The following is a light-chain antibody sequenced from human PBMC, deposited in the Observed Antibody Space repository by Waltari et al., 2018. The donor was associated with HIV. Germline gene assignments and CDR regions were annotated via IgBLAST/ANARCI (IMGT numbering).Light chain of an antibody. CDR1: SSHIGSNT. CDR3: AAWDDSLDHV. Sequence: QSVLTQPPSVSGTPGQRVTISCSGGSSHIGSNTVTWYQHLPGAAPQVLIYTDDTRPSVVPDRFSGSKSGTSASLAISGLQSEDEAVYYCAAWDDSLDHVFGTGTKVSLL. V-gene: IGLV1-44*01. J-gene: IGLJ1*01. CDR2: TDD.